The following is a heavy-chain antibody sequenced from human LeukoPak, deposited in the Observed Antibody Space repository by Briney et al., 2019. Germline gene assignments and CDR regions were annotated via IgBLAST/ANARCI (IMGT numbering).Heavy chain of an antibody. CDR3: AKAGGSNRSYSSSWYYFDY. CDR2: ISGSGGST. CDR1: RFTFSSYA. Sequence: GGSLRLSCAASRFTFSSYAMSWVRQAPGKGLDWVSAISGSGGSTYYADSLKSRFTISRDNSKNTLYLQMNSLRAEDTAVYYCAKAGGSNRSYSSSWYYFDYWGQGTLVTVSS. V-gene: IGHV3-23*01. D-gene: IGHD6-13*01. J-gene: IGHJ4*02.